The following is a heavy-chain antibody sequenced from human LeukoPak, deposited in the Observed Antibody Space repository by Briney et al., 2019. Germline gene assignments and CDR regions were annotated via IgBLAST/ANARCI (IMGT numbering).Heavy chain of an antibody. Sequence: AGSLTLSCAASGFTFSSYEMNWVRQAPGKGREWVSYISSSGSTIYHADSVKGRFTISRDNAKNSLYLQMNSLRAEDTAVYYCASRRSGDYVHYWVQGTLVTVCS. J-gene: IGHJ4*02. CDR3: ASRRSGDYVHY. CDR2: ISSSGSTI. CDR1: GFTFSSYE. D-gene: IGHD4-17*01. V-gene: IGHV3-48*03.